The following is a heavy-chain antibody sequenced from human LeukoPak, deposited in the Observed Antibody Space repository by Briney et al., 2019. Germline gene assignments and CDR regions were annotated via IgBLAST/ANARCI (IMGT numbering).Heavy chain of an antibody. J-gene: IGHJ6*04. CDR1: GDSLTSGSRY. Sequence: SETLSLTCTVSGDSLTSGSRYWSWIRQPAGKGLEWIGHFYSSTRTTYNPSLASRVTISGDTAKNQFSLKLDSVTAADTAVYFCARCMSELDYGDYAYYYHMDVWGKGTTVTVSS. CDR3: ARCMSELDYGDYAYYYHMDV. D-gene: IGHD4-17*01. V-gene: IGHV4-61*09. CDR2: FYSSTRT.